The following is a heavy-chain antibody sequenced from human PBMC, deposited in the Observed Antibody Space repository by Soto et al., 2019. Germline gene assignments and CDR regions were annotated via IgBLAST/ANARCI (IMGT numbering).Heavy chain of an antibody. V-gene: IGHV1-18*01. Sequence: GXXVKVSCKASGYTFTSYGISWVRQAPGQGFEWMGWISAYNGNTNYAQKLQGRVTMTTDTSRSTAYMELRSLRSDVTAGYYCAXXIXAVATXADAXDIWXQXTXXTVSS. D-gene: IGHD6-19*01. CDR3: AXXIXAVATXADAXDI. J-gene: IGHJ3*02. CDR2: ISAYNGNT. CDR1: GYTFTSYG.